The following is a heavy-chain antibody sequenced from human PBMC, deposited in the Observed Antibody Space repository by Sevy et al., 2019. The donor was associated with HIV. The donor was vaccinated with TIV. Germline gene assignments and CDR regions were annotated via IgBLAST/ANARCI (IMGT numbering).Heavy chain of an antibody. J-gene: IGHJ3*02. V-gene: IGHV4-39*01. CDR2: IYYSGST. CDR3: ARRSVHNPRLGFAFDI. D-gene: IGHD2-21*01. Sequence: SETLSLTCTVSGGSISSSSYYWGWIRHPPGKGLEWIGSIYYSGSTYYNPSLKSRVTISVDTSKNQFSLKLSSVTAADTAVYYCARRSVHNPRLGFAFDIWGQGTMVTVSS. CDR1: GGSISSSSYY.